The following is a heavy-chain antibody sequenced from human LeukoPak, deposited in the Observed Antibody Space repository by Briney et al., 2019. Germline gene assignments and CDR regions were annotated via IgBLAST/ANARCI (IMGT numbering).Heavy chain of an antibody. J-gene: IGHJ4*02. V-gene: IGHV3-15*01. Sequence: GGSLRLSCAASGFNFNNAWMNCVRQAPGKGLEWVGRIKSKSDGGTTDNAAPVKGRFTISKDDSKNTLYLQMNSLKTEDTGIYYCTTGTLTSDYWGQGTLVTVSS. CDR2: IKSKSDGGTT. D-gene: IGHD4-17*01. CDR1: GFNFNNAW. CDR3: TTGTLTSDY.